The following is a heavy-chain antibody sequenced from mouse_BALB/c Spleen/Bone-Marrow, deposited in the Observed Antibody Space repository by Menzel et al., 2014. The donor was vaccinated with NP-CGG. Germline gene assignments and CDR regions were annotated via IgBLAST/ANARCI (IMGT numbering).Heavy chain of an antibody. CDR1: RFDFSRYW. CDR3: ARLNYYGNLFV. J-gene: IGHJ1*01. CDR2: INPDSSTI. Sequence: EVKLMESGGGLVQPGGSLKLSCAASRFDFSRYWMSWVRQAPGKGLEWIGEINPDSSTINYTPSLKDKFIISRDNAKSTLYLQMSKVRSEDTALYYCARLNYYGNLFVWGAGTTVTVSS. V-gene: IGHV4-1*02. D-gene: IGHD1-1*01.